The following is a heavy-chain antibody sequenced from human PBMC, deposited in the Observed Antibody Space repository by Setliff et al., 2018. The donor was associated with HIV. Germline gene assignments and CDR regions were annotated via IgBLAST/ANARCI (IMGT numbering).Heavy chain of an antibody. CDR1: GGSISSYY. CDR2: IYYSGST. CDR3: ARFRNYSTPDY. V-gene: IGHV4-59*06. D-gene: IGHD1-7*01. Sequence: PSETLSLTCTVSGGSISSYYWSWIRQHPGKGLEWIGYIYYSGSTYYNPSLKRRVIISLATSKNQFSLKLSSVTAADTAVYYCARFRNYSTPDYWGQGTLVTVSS. J-gene: IGHJ4*02.